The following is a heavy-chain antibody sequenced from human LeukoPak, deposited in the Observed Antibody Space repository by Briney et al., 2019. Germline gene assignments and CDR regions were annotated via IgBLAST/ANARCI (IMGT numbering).Heavy chain of an antibody. CDR1: GASISDYY. V-gene: IGHV4-4*07. D-gene: IGHD3-10*01. CDR2: IYTSGST. CDR3: AREGPYMVPLDV. J-gene: IGHJ6*04. Sequence: PSDTLSLTCTVSGASISDYYWSWIRQPAGKGLEWIGRIYTSGSTNYNPSLKSRVTISVDTSKNQFSLKLSSVTAADTAVYYCAREGPYMVPLDVWGKGTTVTVSS.